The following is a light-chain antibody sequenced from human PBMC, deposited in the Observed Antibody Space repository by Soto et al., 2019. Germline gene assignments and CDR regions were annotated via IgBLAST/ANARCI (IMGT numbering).Light chain of an antibody. J-gene: IGKJ1*01. Sequence: EIVLTQSPATLSLSPGARATLSCRASQSVSSYLAWYQQKPGQAPRLLIYDASSRATGIPDRFSGSGSGTDFTLTIRRLEPEDFAVYYCQQYGSSVWTFGQGTKVDI. CDR2: DAS. CDR3: QQYGSSVWT. CDR1: QSVSSY. V-gene: IGKV3-20*01.